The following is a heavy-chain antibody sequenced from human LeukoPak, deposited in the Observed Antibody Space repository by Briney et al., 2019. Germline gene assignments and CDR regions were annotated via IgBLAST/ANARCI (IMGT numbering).Heavy chain of an antibody. CDR2: IIPIFGTA. Sequence: GASVKVSCKASGGTFSSYAISWVRRAPGQGLEWMGGIIPIFGTANYAQKFQGRVTITTDESTSTAYMELSSLRSEDTAVYYCARTPPYYLDSSGYYLEYYFDYWGQGTLVTVSS. J-gene: IGHJ4*02. D-gene: IGHD3-22*01. CDR1: GGTFSSYA. V-gene: IGHV1-69*05. CDR3: ARTPPYYLDSSGYYLEYYFDY.